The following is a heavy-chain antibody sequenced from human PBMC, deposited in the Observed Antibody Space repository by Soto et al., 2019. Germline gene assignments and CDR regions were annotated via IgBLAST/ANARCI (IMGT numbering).Heavy chain of an antibody. Sequence: GESLKISCKGSGYSFTSYWIGWVRQMPGKGLEWMGIIYPGDSDTRYSPFFQGQVTISADKSISTAYLQWSSLKASDTAMYYCARHRQISYDSSGYYGSSYYGMDVWGQGTTVTVSS. J-gene: IGHJ6*02. CDR2: IYPGDSDT. CDR1: GYSFTSYW. CDR3: ARHRQISYDSSGYYGSSYYGMDV. D-gene: IGHD3-22*01. V-gene: IGHV5-51*01.